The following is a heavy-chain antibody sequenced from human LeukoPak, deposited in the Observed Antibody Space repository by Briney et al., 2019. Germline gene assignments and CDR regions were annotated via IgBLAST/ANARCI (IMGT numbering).Heavy chain of an antibody. D-gene: IGHD3-3*01. Sequence: ASVKVSCKASGYTFTSYYMHWVRQAPGQGLEWMGIINPSGGSTSYAQKFQGRVTMTRDMSTSTVYMELSSLRSEDTAVYYCARDTYYDFWSGSFDPWGQGTLVTVSS. V-gene: IGHV1-46*01. CDR2: INPSGGST. CDR3: ARDTYYDFWSGSFDP. J-gene: IGHJ5*02. CDR1: GYTFTSYY.